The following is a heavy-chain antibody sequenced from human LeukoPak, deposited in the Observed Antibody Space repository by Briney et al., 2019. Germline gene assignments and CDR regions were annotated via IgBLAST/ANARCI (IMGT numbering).Heavy chain of an antibody. CDR2: INPSGGST. D-gene: IGHD5-18*01. CDR3: ARRSLWLELDY. V-gene: IGHV1-46*01. Sequence: ASAKVSCKASGYTFTSYYMHWVRQAPGQGLEWMGIINPSGGSTSYAQKFQGRVTMTRDTSTSTVYMELSSLRSEDTAVYYCARRSLWLELDYWGQGTLVTVSS. CDR1: GYTFTSYY. J-gene: IGHJ4*02.